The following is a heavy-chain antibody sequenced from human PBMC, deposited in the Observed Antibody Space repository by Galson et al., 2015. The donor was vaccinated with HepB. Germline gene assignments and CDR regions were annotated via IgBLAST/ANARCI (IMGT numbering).Heavy chain of an antibody. CDR2: IIPILGIA. CDR3: ARVGDGYNLNKPVFDY. D-gene: IGHD5-24*01. Sequence: SVKVSCKASGGTFSSYAISWVRQAPGQGLEWMGRIIPILGIANYAQKFQGRVTITADKSTSTAYMELSSLRSEDTAVYYCARVGDGYNLNKPVFDYWGQGTLVTVSS. CDR1: GGTFSSYA. V-gene: IGHV1-69*04. J-gene: IGHJ4*02.